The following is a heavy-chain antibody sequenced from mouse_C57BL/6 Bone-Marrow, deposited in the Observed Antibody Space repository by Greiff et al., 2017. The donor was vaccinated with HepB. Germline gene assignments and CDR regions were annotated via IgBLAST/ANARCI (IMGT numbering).Heavy chain of an antibody. J-gene: IGHJ3*01. CDR3: ARQGGSSYVPAY. CDR2: IYPRSGNT. Sequence: QVQLQQSGAELARPGASVKLSCKASGYTFTSYGISWVKQRTGQGLEWIGEIYPRSGNTYYNEKFKGKATLTADKSSSTAYMELRSLTSEDSAVYFCARQGGSSYVPAYWGKGTLVTVSA. D-gene: IGHD1-1*01. CDR1: GYTFTSYG. V-gene: IGHV1-81*01.